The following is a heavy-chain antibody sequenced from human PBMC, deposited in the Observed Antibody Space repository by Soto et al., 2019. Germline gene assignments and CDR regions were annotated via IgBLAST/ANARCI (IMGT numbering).Heavy chain of an antibody. J-gene: IGHJ6*03. Sequence: QDQLVQSGGEVKKPGASVKVSCKPSGYSFTNYGITWVRQAPGQGFEWMGWISAYNGDTNYAQKLQGRVTITTDASTSSAYLELRSLRSDDTAVYYCARDRGVAPPVAGNTHYYYYMDVWGKGTTVTVSS. V-gene: IGHV1-18*01. D-gene: IGHD6-19*01. CDR3: ARDRGVAPPVAGNTHYYYYMDV. CDR2: ISAYNGDT. CDR1: GYSFTNYG.